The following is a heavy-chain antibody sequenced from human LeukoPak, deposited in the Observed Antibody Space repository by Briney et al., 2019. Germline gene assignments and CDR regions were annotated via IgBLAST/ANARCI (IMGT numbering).Heavy chain of an antibody. CDR3: ARDGAY. CDR1: GFTFSSYA. D-gene: IGHD1-26*01. CDR2: ISYDGSNK. Sequence: GGSLRLSCAASGFTFSSYAVHWVRQAPGKGLEWVAVISYDGSNKYYADSVKGRFTISRDNSKNTLYLQMNSLRAEDTAVYYCARDGAYWGQGTLVTVSS. J-gene: IGHJ4*02. V-gene: IGHV3-30-3*01.